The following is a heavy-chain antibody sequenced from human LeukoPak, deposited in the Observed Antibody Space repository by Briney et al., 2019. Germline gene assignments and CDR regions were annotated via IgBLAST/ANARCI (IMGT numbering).Heavy chain of an antibody. D-gene: IGHD5-24*01. V-gene: IGHV3-23*01. CDR1: GFTFSNYG. Sequence: GGSLRLSCSASGFTFSNYGMSWVRQAPGKGLEWVSFISGTGTNTYYTDSVKGRFTISRDNSTNTLYLQMNSLRAEDTAIYYCARDRRDGYNVLDYWGQGTLVTVSS. J-gene: IGHJ4*02. CDR2: ISGTGTNT. CDR3: ARDRRDGYNVLDY.